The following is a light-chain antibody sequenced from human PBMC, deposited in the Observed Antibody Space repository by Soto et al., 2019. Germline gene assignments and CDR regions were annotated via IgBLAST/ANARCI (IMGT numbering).Light chain of an antibody. CDR3: SSYKSSSTLPYV. CDR2: DVN. V-gene: IGLV2-14*01. CDR1: SSDVGGYNL. Sequence: QSALTQPASVSGSPGQSITISCTGTSSDVGGYNLVSWYQQYPDKAPKLMFFDVNTRPSGVSNRFSGSKSGNTASLTISGLQAEDEADYYCSSYKSSSTLPYVFGTGTKLTVL. J-gene: IGLJ1*01.